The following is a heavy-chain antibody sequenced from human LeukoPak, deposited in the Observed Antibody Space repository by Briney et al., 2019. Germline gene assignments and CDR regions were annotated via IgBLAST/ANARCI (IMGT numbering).Heavy chain of an antibody. J-gene: IGHJ4*02. D-gene: IGHD6-13*01. V-gene: IGHV7-4-1*02. CDR3: ALTVRIAAAGMGYFDY. Sequence: ASVKVSCKASGYTFTSYAMNWVRQAPGQGLEWMGWINTNTGNPTYAQGFTGRFVFSLDTSVSTAYLQISSLKAEDTAVYYCALTVRIAAAGMGYFDYWGQGTLVTVSS. CDR1: GYTFTSYA. CDR2: INTNTGNP.